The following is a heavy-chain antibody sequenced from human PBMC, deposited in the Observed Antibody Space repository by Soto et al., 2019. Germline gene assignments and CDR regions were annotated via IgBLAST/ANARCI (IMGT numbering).Heavy chain of an antibody. CDR2: IYYSGST. J-gene: IGHJ4*02. CDR3: ARFPNGSGSDS. CDR1: GRSISSYY. V-gene: IGHV4-59*01. Sequence: SETLSLTCTVSGRSISSYYWSWIRQPPGKGLEWIGYIYYSGSTNYNPSLKSRITISVDTSKNQFSLKLSSVTAADTAVYYCARFPNGSGSDSWGQGTPVTVS. D-gene: IGHD3-10*01.